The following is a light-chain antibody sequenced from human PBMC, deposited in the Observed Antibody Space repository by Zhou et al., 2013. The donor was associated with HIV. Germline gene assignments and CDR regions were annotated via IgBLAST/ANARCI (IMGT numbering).Light chain of an antibody. J-gene: IGKJ4*01. CDR3: QQYGSSLLT. V-gene: IGKV3-20*01. CDR1: QSVNNY. Sequence: EIVLTQSPATLSLSPGDRATLSCRASQSVNNYLAWYQQKDGQAPRLLIYQTSTRATGIPARFSAVGLGQTSLPPSADWSLKYFAVYYCQQYGSSLLTFGGGTKVEIK. CDR2: QTS.